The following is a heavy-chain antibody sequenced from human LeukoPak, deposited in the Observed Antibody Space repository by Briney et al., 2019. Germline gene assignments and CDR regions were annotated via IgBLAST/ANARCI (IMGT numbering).Heavy chain of an antibody. CDR3: AKVPDYYGSGRYH. CDR1: GFTFSSYD. V-gene: IGHV3-48*03. J-gene: IGHJ4*02. D-gene: IGHD3-10*01. Sequence: GGSLRLSCAASGFTFSSYDMNWLRQAPGKGLEWVSYISTSGSTIYYADSVKGRFTISRDNAKNSLYLQMNSLRAEDTAVYYCAKVPDYYGSGRYHWGQGTMVTVSS. CDR2: ISTSGSTI.